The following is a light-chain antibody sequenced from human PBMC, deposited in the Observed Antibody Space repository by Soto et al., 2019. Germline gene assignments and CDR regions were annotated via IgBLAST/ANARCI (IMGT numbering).Light chain of an antibody. CDR3: QQSYSPPPVT. V-gene: IGKV3-20*01. Sequence: EIVLTQSPGTLSLSPGERATLSCRASQSVSSSYLAWYQQKPGQAPRLLIYGASSRATGIPDRFSGSGSGTEFTLTISSLQSEDFATYYCQQSYSPPPVTFGQGTRLEIK. J-gene: IGKJ5*01. CDR2: GAS. CDR1: QSVSSSY.